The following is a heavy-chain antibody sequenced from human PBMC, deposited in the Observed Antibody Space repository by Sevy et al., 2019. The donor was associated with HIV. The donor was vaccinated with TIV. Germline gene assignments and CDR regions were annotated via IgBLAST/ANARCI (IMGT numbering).Heavy chain of an antibody. CDR2: IRPEGSDK. Sequence: GGSLRLSCAASGFTFSPYWMTWVCQAPGKGLEWVANIRPEGSDKYYVDSVKGRFTISRDNAKNSLYLQMNSLRADDTAMYYCARALGLDRWGQGALVTVSS. J-gene: IGHJ5*02. V-gene: IGHV3-7*01. CDR3: ARALGLDR. D-gene: IGHD7-27*01. CDR1: GFTFSPYW.